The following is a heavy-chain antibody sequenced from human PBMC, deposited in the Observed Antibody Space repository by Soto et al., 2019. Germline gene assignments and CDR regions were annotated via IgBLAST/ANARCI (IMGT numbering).Heavy chain of an antibody. CDR3: ARQDIVVVPAEDGARGYYYYYGMDV. J-gene: IGHJ6*02. V-gene: IGHV1-8*01. Sequence: ASVKVSCKASGYTFTSYDINWVRQATGQGLEWMGWMNPNSGNTGYAQKFQGRVTMTRNTSISTAYMELSSLRSEDTAVYYCARQDIVVVPAEDGARGYYYYYGMDVWGQGTTVTVS. CDR1: GYTFTSYD. D-gene: IGHD2-2*01. CDR2: MNPNSGNT.